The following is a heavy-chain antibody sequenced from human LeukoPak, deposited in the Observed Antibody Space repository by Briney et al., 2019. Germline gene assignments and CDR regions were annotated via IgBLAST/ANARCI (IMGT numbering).Heavy chain of an antibody. CDR3: AEDDSSGYYSYFQH. Sequence: PGGSLRLSCAASGFTFSSYAMSWVRQAPGKGLEWVSAISGSGGSTYYADSVKGRFTISRDNSKNTLYLQMNSLRAEDTAVYYCAEDDSSGYYSYFQHWGQGTLVTVSS. V-gene: IGHV3-23*01. J-gene: IGHJ1*01. D-gene: IGHD3-22*01. CDR1: GFTFSSYA. CDR2: ISGSGGST.